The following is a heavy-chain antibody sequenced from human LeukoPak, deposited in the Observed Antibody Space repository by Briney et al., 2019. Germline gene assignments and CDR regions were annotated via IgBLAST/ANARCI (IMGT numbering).Heavy chain of an antibody. CDR2: SSSSSDY. D-gene: IGHD3-9*01. Sequence: PGGSLRLSCAASGFTFSDYHMSWIRQAPGKGLEWLSYSSSSSDYTYADSVKGRFTISRDNAENSLYLQMNSLRAEDTAVYYCARDQTMPLYPFDILTGSFLVYWGQGTLVSVSS. CDR3: ARDQTMPLYPFDILTGSFLVY. V-gene: IGHV3-11*05. CDR1: GFTFSDYH. J-gene: IGHJ4*02.